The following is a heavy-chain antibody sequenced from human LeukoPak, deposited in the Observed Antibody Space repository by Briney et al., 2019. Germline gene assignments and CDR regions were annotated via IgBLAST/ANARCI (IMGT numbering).Heavy chain of an antibody. J-gene: IGHJ4*02. V-gene: IGHV4-59*01. CDR3: ARGGTWIQLWKFDY. D-gene: IGHD5-18*01. CDR1: GGSISSYY. Sequence: SETPSLTCTVSGGSISSYYWSWIRQPPGKGLEWIGYIYYSGSTNYNPSLKSRVTISVDTSKNQFSLKLSSVTAADTAVYYCARGGTWIQLWKFDYWGQGTLVTVSS. CDR2: IYYSGST.